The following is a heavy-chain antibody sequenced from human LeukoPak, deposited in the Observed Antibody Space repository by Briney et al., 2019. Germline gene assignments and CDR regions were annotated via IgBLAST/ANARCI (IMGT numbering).Heavy chain of an antibody. J-gene: IGHJ4*02. D-gene: IGHD3-10*01. V-gene: IGHV4-30-4*01. Sequence: TLSLTCTVSGGSFSSCDYNWGWIPPPPGQDLVWIGYIYYSGSTYYKLSLKSRVTISVDTSKNQFSLKLSSVTAADTAVYYCARGATFPYYADHWGQGTLVTVSS. CDR3: ARGATFPYYADH. CDR2: IYYSGST. CDR1: GGSFSSCDYN.